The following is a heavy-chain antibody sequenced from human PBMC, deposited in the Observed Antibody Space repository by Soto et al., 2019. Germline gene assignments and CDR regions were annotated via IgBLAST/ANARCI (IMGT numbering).Heavy chain of an antibody. CDR3: ARDSGAKLSSS. J-gene: IGHJ4*02. CDR2: IVPIYRTA. D-gene: IGHD6-13*01. Sequence: AAVKVSCKASGGTFSSYRINWVRQAPGQGLEWVGGIVPIYRTADYAQKFQGRVTITADESARTAYLEVRSLKSQDTAVYYCARDSGAKLSSSWGQGTLVTVSS. CDR1: GGTFSSYR. V-gene: IGHV1-69*13.